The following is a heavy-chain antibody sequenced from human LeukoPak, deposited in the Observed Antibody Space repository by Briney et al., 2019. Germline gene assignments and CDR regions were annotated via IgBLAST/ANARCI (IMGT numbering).Heavy chain of an antibody. CDR1: GFTFSSYG. D-gene: IGHD1-14*01. CDR2: IWYDGSNK. V-gene: IGHV3-33*01. J-gene: IGHJ4*02. CDR3: ARDLTGPFDY. Sequence: PGRSLRLSCAASGFTFSSYGMHWVRQAPGKGLEWVAVIWYDGSNKYYADSVKGRFTISRDNAKNSLYLQMSSLRAEDTAVYYCARDLTGPFDYWGQGTLVTVSS.